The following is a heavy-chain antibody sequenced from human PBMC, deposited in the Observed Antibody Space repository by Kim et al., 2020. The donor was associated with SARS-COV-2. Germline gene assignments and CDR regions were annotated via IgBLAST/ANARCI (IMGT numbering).Heavy chain of an antibody. V-gene: IGHV3-7*01. D-gene: IGHD3-10*02. CDR2: INQDGSES. Sequence: GGSLRLSCAASGFTFSHDWMTWVRQAPGKGLEWVAIINQDGSESYYVDSVKGRFTISRDNAKNSLYLQMKSLRVEDTAVYYCARSVFGDNYWGQGTLVSV. CDR3: ARSVFGDNY. CDR1: GFTFSHDW. J-gene: IGHJ4*02.